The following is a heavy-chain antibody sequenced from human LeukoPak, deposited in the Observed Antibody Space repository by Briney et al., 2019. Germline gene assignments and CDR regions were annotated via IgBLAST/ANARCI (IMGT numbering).Heavy chain of an antibody. D-gene: IGHD2-8*01. CDR1: GGSISSFY. Sequence: SETLSLTCTVSGGSISSFYWSWIRQPPGKGLEWIGYIYGGGTTKYNPSLKSRVTTSVDTSKNQFSLNLGSVTAADTAVYYCARVVDIVLMENYGMDVWGQGTTVTVSS. CDR2: IYGGGTT. CDR3: ARVVDIVLMENYGMDV. V-gene: IGHV4-59*01. J-gene: IGHJ6*02.